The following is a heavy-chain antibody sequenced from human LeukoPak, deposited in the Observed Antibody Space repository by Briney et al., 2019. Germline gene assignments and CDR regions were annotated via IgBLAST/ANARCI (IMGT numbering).Heavy chain of an antibody. CDR1: GFTFSSYA. Sequence: GGSLRLSCAASGFTFSSYAMSWVRQAPGKGLEWVSAISGSGGGTYYADSVKGRFTISRDNSKNTLYLQMNSLRAEDTAVYYCARENYYDSSGYTDYWGQGTLVTVSS. V-gene: IGHV3-23*01. CDR3: ARENYYDSSGYTDY. D-gene: IGHD3-22*01. CDR2: ISGSGGGT. J-gene: IGHJ4*02.